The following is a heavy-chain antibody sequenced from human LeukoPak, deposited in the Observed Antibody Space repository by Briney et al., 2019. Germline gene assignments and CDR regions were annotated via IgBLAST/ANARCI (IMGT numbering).Heavy chain of an antibody. CDR2: IYHSGST. CDR1: GYSIISDYF. CDR3: ARMKGLDS. J-gene: IGHJ4*02. Sequence: SETLSLTCTVSGYSIISDYFWGWIRQPPGKGLEWIGTIYHSGSTYYSPSLKSRVTVSVDTSKNEFSLKLNSVTAADTAVYYCARMKGLDSWGQGTLVTVSS. V-gene: IGHV4-38-2*02.